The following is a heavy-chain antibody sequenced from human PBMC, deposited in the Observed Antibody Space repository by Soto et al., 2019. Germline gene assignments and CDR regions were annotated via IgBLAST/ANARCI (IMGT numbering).Heavy chain of an antibody. CDR2: ISAYNGNT. D-gene: IGHD3-22*01. CDR3: AREEVSYYYDSSGYPADT. V-gene: IGHV1-18*01. J-gene: IGHJ5*02. CDR1: GYTFTSYG. Sequence: ASVTVSCQAAGYTFTSYGISWVRQAPGQGLEWMGWISAYNGNTNYAQKLQGRVTMTTDTSTSTAYMELRSLRSDDTAVYYCAREEVSYYYDSSGYPADTWGQGTLVTVSS.